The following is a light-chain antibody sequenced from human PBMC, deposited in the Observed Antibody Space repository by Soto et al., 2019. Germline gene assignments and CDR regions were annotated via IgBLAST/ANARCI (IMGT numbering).Light chain of an antibody. CDR2: TAS. CDR1: QDIRTY. V-gene: IGKV1-39*01. Sequence: DIQVTQSPSSLSASVGDRVTITCRASQDIRTYLNWYQQRPGKPPKLLIHTASTLQSGVPSRFSGSGSGTHFTLTISSLQPEDFATYYCQQTYSTLNSFGQGTKVEIK. CDR3: QQTYSTLNS. J-gene: IGKJ2*03.